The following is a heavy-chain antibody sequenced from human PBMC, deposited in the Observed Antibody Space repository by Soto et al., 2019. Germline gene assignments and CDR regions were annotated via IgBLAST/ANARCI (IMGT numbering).Heavy chain of an antibody. CDR3: ARAFMHSSSWRGWFDP. Sequence: SETLSLTCTVSGGSISSSSYYWGWIRQPPGKGLEWIGSIYYSGSTYYNPSLKSRVTISVDTSKNQFSLKLSSVTAADTAVYYCARAFMHSSSWRGWFDPWGQGTLVTVSS. J-gene: IGHJ5*02. CDR2: IYYSGST. V-gene: IGHV4-39*01. CDR1: GGSISSSSYY. D-gene: IGHD6-13*01.